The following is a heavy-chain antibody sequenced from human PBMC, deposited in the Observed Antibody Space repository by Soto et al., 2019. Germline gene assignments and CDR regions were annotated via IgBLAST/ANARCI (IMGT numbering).Heavy chain of an antibody. CDR1: GGSISSGDYY. V-gene: IGHV4-30-4*01. D-gene: IGHD3-22*01. CDR2: IYYSGST. CDR3: ARDPMIVVVPDYYYYGMDV. J-gene: IGHJ6*02. Sequence: PSETLSITCTVSGGSISSGDYYWSWIRQPPGKGLEWIGYIYYSGSTYYNPSLKSRVTISVDTSKNQFSLKLSSVTAADTAVYYCARDPMIVVVPDYYYYGMDVWGQGTTVTVSS.